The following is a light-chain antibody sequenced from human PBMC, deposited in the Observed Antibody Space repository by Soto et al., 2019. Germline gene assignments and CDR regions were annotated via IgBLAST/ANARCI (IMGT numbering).Light chain of an antibody. J-gene: IGKJ2*01. CDR3: LQYKNWPYI. CDR1: QSVSSK. V-gene: IGKV3-15*01. CDR2: GAS. Sequence: EIVMTKSPATLSVSPGERATLSCRASQSVSSKLAWYQQKPGQAPRLLFCGASTRATGIPGRFSASGSGTEFTLTITSLQSEDFAVYYCLQYKNWPYIFGQGTKLEIK.